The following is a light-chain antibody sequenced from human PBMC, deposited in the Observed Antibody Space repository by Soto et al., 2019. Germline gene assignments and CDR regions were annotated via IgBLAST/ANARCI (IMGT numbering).Light chain of an antibody. V-gene: IGKV1-5*01. CDR1: QTISTW. CDR3: QQYHNFPIT. Sequence: DIQVTQSPSTLSASVGDRVTITCRASQTISTWMAWYQQKPGKAPKLLIYDASTLESGVPSRFSGSGSGTDFTFTISSLQPEDFATYYCQQYHNFPITFGQGTRLEIK. J-gene: IGKJ5*01. CDR2: DAS.